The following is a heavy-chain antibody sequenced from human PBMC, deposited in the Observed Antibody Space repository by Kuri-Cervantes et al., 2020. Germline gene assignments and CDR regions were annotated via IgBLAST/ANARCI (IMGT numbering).Heavy chain of an antibody. CDR2: ISYDGSNK. D-gene: IGHD6-13*01. CDR3: ARDGGSSSWYSLGGGMDV. Sequence: LSLTCAASGFTFSSYAMHWVRQAPGKGLEWVAVISYDGSNKYYADSVKGRFTISRDNSKNTLYLQMNSLRAEDTAVYYCARDGGSSSWYSLGGGMDVWGQGTTVTVSS. J-gene: IGHJ6*02. V-gene: IGHV3-30-3*01. CDR1: GFTFSSYA.